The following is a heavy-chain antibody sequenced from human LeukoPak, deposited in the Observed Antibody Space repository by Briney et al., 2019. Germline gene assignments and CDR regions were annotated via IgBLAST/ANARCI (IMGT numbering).Heavy chain of an antibody. CDR3: ARDPADWDWFDP. CDR1: GFIFSSYS. Sequence: GGSLRLSCAASGFIFSSYSMNWVRQAPGKGLEWVSSISSSSSYIYYADSVKGRFTISRDNAKNSLYLQMNSLRAEDTAVYYCARDPADWDWFDPWGQGTLVTVSS. CDR2: ISSSSSYI. J-gene: IGHJ5*02. V-gene: IGHV3-21*01. D-gene: IGHD2-21*01.